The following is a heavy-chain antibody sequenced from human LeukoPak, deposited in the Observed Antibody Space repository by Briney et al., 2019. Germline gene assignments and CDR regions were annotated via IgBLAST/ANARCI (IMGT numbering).Heavy chain of an antibody. V-gene: IGHV3-21*01. J-gene: IGHJ4*02. D-gene: IGHD3-22*01. CDR2: ISSSSSYI. CDR1: GFTFSSYS. Sequence: GGSLRLSCAASGFTFSSYSMNWVRQAPGKGLEWVSSISSSSSYIYYADSVKGRFTISRDNAKNSLYLQMNSLRAEDTAVYYCARVPYYYDSSGYYFYFDYWGQGTLVTVSS. CDR3: ARVPYYYDSSGYYFYFDY.